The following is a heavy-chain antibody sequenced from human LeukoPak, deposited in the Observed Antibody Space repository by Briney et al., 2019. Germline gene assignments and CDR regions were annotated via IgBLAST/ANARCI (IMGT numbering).Heavy chain of an antibody. CDR1: GGSISSYY. V-gene: IGHV4-4*07. CDR2: IYTSGST. D-gene: IGHD3-22*01. Sequence: SETLSLTCTVSGGSISSYYWSWIRQPAGKGLEWIGRIYTSGSTNYNPSLKSRVTMSVDTSKNQFSLKLSSVTAADTAVYYCARARIEDYYDSSGYYYDYWYFDLWGRGTLVTVST. J-gene: IGHJ2*01. CDR3: ARARIEDYYDSSGYYYDYWYFDL.